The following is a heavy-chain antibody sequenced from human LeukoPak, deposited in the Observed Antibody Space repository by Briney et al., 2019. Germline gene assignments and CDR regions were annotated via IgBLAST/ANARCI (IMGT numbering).Heavy chain of an antibody. V-gene: IGHV4-59*12. D-gene: IGHD6-19*01. J-gene: IGHJ4*02. CDR2: IYYSGST. CDR3: ARDDTSSGFDY. CDR1: GGSISSYY. Sequence: QTSETLSLTCTVSGGSISSYYWSWIRQPPGKGLEWIGYIYYSGSTNYNPSLKSRVTISVDTSKNQFSLKLSSVTAADTAVYYCARDDTSSGFDYWGQGTLVTVSS.